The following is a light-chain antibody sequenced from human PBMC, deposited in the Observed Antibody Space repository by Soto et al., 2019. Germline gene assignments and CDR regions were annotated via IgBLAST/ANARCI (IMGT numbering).Light chain of an antibody. CDR2: EVS. CDR1: SSDIGGYNY. CDR3: SSFTSSSTSV. J-gene: IGLJ1*01. Sequence: QSALTQPASVSGSPGQSITLSCTGTSSDIGGYNYVSWYQQHPGEAPKLMIFEVSNRPSGISHRFSGSKSGNTASLTISGLQAEDEADYYCSSFTSSSTSVFGGGTKVTVL. V-gene: IGLV2-14*01.